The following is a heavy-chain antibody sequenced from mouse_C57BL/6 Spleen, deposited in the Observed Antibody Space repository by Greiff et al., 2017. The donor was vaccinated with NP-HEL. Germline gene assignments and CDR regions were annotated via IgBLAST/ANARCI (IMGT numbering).Heavy chain of an antibody. J-gene: IGHJ2*01. Sequence: QVQLQQSGAELVRPGASVTLSCKASGYTFTDYEMHWVKQTPVHGLEWIRAIDPETGGTAYNQKFKGKAILTADKSSSTAYMELRSLTSEDSAVYYCTREGIGNWDYWGQGTTLTVSS. CDR1: GYTFTDYE. D-gene: IGHD2-1*01. CDR3: TREGIGNWDY. V-gene: IGHV1-15*01. CDR2: IDPETGGT.